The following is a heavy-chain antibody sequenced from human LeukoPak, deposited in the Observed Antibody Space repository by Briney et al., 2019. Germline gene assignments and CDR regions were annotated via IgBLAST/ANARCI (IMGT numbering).Heavy chain of an antibody. CDR2: INPNSGGT. J-gene: IGHJ4*02. V-gene: IGHV1-2*02. D-gene: IGHD3-3*01. CDR3: ARGGLLRFLEWLLSFDY. CDR1: GYTFTGYY. Sequence: ASVKVSFKASGYTFTGYYMHWVRQAPGQGLEWMGWINPNSGGTNYAQKFQGRVTMTRDTSISTAYMELSRLRSDDTAAYYCARGGLLRFLEWLLSFDYWGQGTLVTVSS.